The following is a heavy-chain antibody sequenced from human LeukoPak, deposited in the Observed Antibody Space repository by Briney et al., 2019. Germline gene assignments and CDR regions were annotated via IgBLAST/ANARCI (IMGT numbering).Heavy chain of an antibody. V-gene: IGHV4-34*01. CDR1: GGSFSGYY. J-gene: IGHJ4*02. CDR3: ASSKAAAVPFDF. D-gene: IGHD6-13*01. Sequence: SETLSLTCAVYGGSFSGYYWSWIRQPPGKGLEWIGEINHSGSTNYNPSLKSRVTISVDTSKNQFSLNLSSVTAADTAVYYCASSKAAAVPFDFWGQGTLVTVSS. CDR2: INHSGST.